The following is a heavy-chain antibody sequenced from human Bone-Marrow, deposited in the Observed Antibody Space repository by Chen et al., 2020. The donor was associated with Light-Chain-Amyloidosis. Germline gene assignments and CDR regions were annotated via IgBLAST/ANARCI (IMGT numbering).Heavy chain of an antibody. CDR1: GDSTRSSLYY. V-gene: IGHV4-39*06. CDR3: ARGESVSRNGNDFFYE. Sequence: RLQMQESGPGLVKPSETLSLSCTVSGDSTRSSLYYWHWIRQSTGRGLEWIGSISRTGATSYNPSLGSRVTISLDTSKNSYSVDVTSVTAADTAVYYCARGESVSRNGNDFFYEWGHGTLFTVSS. D-gene: IGHD1-1*01. J-gene: IGHJ1*01. CDR2: ISRTGAT.